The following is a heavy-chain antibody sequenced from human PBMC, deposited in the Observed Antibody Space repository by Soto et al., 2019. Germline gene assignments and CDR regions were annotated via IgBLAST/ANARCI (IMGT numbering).Heavy chain of an antibody. J-gene: IGHJ6*04. CDR1: GGSIISFA. CDR2: IIPIFGTA. Sequence: SVNVYCKASGGSIISFAIIWVRQNQGQGLEWMGGIIPIFGTANYAQKFQGRVTITADESTSTAYMELSSLRSEDTAVYYCASAGVVVTANLYYYYGMDVWGEGITVTVYS. D-gene: IGHD2-21*02. V-gene: IGHV1-69*13. CDR3: ASAGVVVTANLYYYYGMDV.